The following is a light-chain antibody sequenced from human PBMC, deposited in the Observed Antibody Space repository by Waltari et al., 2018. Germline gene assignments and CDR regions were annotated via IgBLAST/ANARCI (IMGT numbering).Light chain of an antibody. J-gene: IGKJ1*01. Sequence: DIQMTQSPSTLSTSVGDRVTITCRASQSIKSWLAWYQQKPGKAPTLLIYKASSLESGVPSRFSGSESGTEFTLSISGLQPDDFASYYCQQYDTYPWTFGQGTKVEIK. CDR3: QQYDTYPWT. V-gene: IGKV1-5*03. CDR2: KAS. CDR1: QSIKSW.